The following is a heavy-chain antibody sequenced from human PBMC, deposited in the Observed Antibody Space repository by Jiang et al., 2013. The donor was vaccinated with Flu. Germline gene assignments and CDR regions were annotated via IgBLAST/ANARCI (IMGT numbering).Heavy chain of an antibody. CDR2: INPKNGDT. Sequence: GAEVKKPGASVKVSCKASGYGFIHYYIHWVRQAPGQGLECMGWINPKNGDTKYAQKFQGRVTMTRDTALNTAYMEMSRLTFDDTATYYCARDPDRWKDFYDYWGQGTRVTVSS. CDR3: ARDPDRWKDFYDY. J-gene: IGHJ4*02. V-gene: IGHV1-2*02. D-gene: IGHD1-1*01. CDR1: GYGFIHYY.